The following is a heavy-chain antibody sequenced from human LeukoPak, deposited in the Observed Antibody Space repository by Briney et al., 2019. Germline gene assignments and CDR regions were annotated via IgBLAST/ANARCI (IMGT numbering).Heavy chain of an antibody. CDR1: GFTFSSYG. CDR2: IWYDGSNK. J-gene: IGHJ4*02. Sequence: GGSLRLSCAASGFTFSSYGMHWVRQAPGKGLEWVAVIWYDGSNKYYADSVKGRFTISRDNSKNTLYLQMNSLRAEDTAVYYCARDSGSYQLDYWGQGTLVTVSS. D-gene: IGHD1-26*01. V-gene: IGHV3-33*01. CDR3: ARDSGSYQLDY.